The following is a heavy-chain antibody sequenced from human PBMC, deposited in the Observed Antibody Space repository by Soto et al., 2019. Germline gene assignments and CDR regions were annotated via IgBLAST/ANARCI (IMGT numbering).Heavy chain of an antibody. J-gene: IGHJ4*02. CDR3: ARVGQVVAATPPHYFDY. Sequence: QVQLQESGPGLVKPSGTLSLTCAVSGGSISSSNWWSWVRQPPGKGLEWIGEIYHSGSTNYNPSLKSRVTISVDKSKNQFSLKLSSVTAADTAVYYCARVGQVVAATPPHYFDYWGQGTLVTVSS. CDR2: IYHSGST. V-gene: IGHV4-4*02. D-gene: IGHD2-15*01. CDR1: GGSISSSNW.